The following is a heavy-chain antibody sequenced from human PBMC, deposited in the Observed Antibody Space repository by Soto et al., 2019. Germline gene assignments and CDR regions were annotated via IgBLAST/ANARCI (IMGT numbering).Heavy chain of an antibody. D-gene: IGHD3-10*01. CDR3: VHSPYESGRRHLDY. CDR2: VSWDDDK. CDR1: GFSFSTSSVG. Sequence: QITLKESGPTLVKPTQTLTLTCSFSGFSFSTSSVGVGWIRQSPGKALERLALVSWDDDKLYSPSLESRLTTTKDTSKNQVVPAVTDMDPVDTDTYFCVHSPYESGRRHLDYWCQGTRVSVSS. J-gene: IGHJ4*02. V-gene: IGHV2-5*02.